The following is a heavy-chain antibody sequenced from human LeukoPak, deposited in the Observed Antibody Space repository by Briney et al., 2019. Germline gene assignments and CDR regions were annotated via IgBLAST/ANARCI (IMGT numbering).Heavy chain of an antibody. CDR3: AKDEEGDFVAMVVVPAAPDIAGPGYGRFDY. Sequence: GGSLRLSCAASGFSFSSYGMHWVRQAPGKGLEWVAFIWDDGSNKYYADSVKGRFTMSRDNSKNTVYLQMRSLRAEDTACYYCAKDEEGDFVAMVVVPAAPDIAGPGYGRFDYWGQGNLVTVSS. CDR2: IWDDGSNK. V-gene: IGHV3-30*02. D-gene: IGHD2-2*01. CDR1: GFSFSSYG. J-gene: IGHJ4*02.